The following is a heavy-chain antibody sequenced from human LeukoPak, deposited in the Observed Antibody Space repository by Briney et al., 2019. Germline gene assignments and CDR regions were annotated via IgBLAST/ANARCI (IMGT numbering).Heavy chain of an antibody. Sequence: ASVKVSCKASGYTFTGYYMYWVRQAPGQGLEWMGWINPNSGATNYAQNFQDRVTMTTDTPTTTAYMELRSLRSDDTAVYYCARVDLYYDSSGYSQAANDYWGQGTLVTVSS. D-gene: IGHD3-22*01. V-gene: IGHV1-2*02. CDR1: GYTFTGYY. CDR3: ARVDLYYDSSGYSQAANDY. CDR2: INPNSGAT. J-gene: IGHJ4*02.